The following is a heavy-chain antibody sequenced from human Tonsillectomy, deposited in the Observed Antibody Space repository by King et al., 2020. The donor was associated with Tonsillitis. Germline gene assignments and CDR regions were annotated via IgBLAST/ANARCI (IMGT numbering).Heavy chain of an antibody. V-gene: IGHV4-30-4*01. CDR3: ARAVLLWFGSGGWFDL. CDR1: GGSISSGDYY. Sequence: QLQESGPGLVKPSQTLSLTCTVSGGSISSGDYYWSWIRQPPGKGLEWIGYIYYSGSTYYNPSLKSRVTISVDTSKNQFSLKLSSVTAADTAVYYCARAVLLWFGSGGWFDLWGQGTLVTVSS. D-gene: IGHD3-10*01. CDR2: IYYSGST. J-gene: IGHJ5*02.